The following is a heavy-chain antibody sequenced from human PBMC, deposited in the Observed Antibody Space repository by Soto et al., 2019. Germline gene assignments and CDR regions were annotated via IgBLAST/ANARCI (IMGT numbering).Heavy chain of an antibody. CDR2: VYYSGRN. CDR3: ARVPDNRVVLVPYPFDS. D-gene: IGHD2-2*02. CDR1: GASFSSGGYY. J-gene: IGHJ4*02. V-gene: IGHV4-30-4*01. Sequence: SETLSLTCTVSGASFSSGGYYWSWIRQPPGKGRESVGYVYYSGRNIYNPSLKSRVIISLAGSKSQYSLSLRTVTAADTAVYYCARVPDNRVVLVPYPFDSWGQGALVTVSS.